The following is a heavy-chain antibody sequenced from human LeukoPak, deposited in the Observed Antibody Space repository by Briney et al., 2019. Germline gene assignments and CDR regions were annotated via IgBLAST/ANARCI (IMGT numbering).Heavy chain of an antibody. Sequence: GGSLRLSCAASGFTFSDYYMSWIRQAPGKGLEWISYISNSGNTIKEADSMKGRFTISRDNAQNSLYLHMKSLRAEDTAVYYCARYRVITNDYFDYWGQGTLVSVSS. D-gene: IGHD2-21*01. CDR3: ARYRVITNDYFDY. J-gene: IGHJ4*02. CDR1: GFTFSDYY. V-gene: IGHV3-11*01. CDR2: ISNSGNTI.